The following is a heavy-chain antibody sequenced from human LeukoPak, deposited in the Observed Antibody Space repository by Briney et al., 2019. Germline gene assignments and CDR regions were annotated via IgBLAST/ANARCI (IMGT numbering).Heavy chain of an antibody. D-gene: IGHD3-10*01. V-gene: IGHV3-21*01. J-gene: IGHJ5*02. CDR3: ARGYYGPGSYHWFDP. Sequence: PGGSLRLSCAASGFTFSSYSMNWVRQAPGKGLEWVSSISSSSSYIYYADSVKGRFTISRDNAKNSLYLQMNSLRAEDTAVYYCARGYYGPGSYHWFDPWGQGTLVTVSS. CDR1: GFTFSSYS. CDR2: ISSSSSYI.